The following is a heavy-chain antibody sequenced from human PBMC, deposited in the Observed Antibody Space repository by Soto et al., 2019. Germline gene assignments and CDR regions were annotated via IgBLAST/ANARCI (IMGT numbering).Heavy chain of an antibody. Sequence: PSETLSLTCTVSGGSIDSTGYFWGWIRQPPGKGLEWIGSVYYSGSTYFNPSLKSRVTISVDTSKNLFSLRLSSVTAADTAVYYCARHGLASSGWTAAGFDDWGQGTLVTVAS. D-gene: IGHD6-19*01. CDR3: ARHGLASSGWTAAGFDD. CDR2: VYYSGST. CDR1: GGSIDSTGYF. J-gene: IGHJ4*02. V-gene: IGHV4-39*01.